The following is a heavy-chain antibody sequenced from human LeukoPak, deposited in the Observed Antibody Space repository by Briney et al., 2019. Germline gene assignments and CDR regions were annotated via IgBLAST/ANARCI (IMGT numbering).Heavy chain of an antibody. CDR1: GFTFSDYY. CDR2: ISSSGSTT. V-gene: IGHV3-11*04. D-gene: IGHD6-19*01. CDR3: ARNGGSAWFLDY. Sequence: GGSLRLSCAASGFTFSDYYMSWIRQAPGKGLEWVSYISSSGSTTYNADSVKGRFSITRDNAKNSLYLQMNSLRAEDTAVYYCARNGGSAWFLDYWGQGTLVTVSS. J-gene: IGHJ4*02.